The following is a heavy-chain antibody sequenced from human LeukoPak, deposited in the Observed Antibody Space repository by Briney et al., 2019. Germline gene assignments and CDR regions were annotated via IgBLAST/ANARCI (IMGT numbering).Heavy chain of an antibody. CDR1: GFTFSSYA. CDR2: IYYSGST. D-gene: IGHD5-12*01. J-gene: IGHJ4*02. CDR3: ARGGPPGWLPFDY. Sequence: GSLRLSCAASGFTFSSYAMHWVRQAPGKGLEWIGSIYYSGSTYYNPSLKSRVTISVDTSKNQFSLKLSSVTAADTAVYYCARGGPPGWLPFDYWGQGTLVTVSS. V-gene: IGHV4-39*07.